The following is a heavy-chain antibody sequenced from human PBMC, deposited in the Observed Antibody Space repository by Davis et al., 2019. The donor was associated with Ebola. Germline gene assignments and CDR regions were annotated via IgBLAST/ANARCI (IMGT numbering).Heavy chain of an antibody. CDR2: IFWHYDK. CDR1: GFSLSTSAVG. Sequence: SGPTLANPTQTLTLTCTFSGFSLSTSAVGVGWIRQPPRKALEWLAPIFWHYDKRYSPSLRSRLSITKDTSKSQVVLALTNMDPLDTATYYCAHRSRSSSWYSNWFDPWGQGTLVTVSS. V-gene: IGHV2-5*01. CDR3: AHRSRSSSWYSNWFDP. J-gene: IGHJ5*02. D-gene: IGHD6-13*01.